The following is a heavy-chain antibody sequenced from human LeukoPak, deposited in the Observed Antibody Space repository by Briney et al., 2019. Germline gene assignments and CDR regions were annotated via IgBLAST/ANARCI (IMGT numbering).Heavy chain of an antibody. Sequence: PGGSLRLSCAASGFTFSSYGMHWVRQAPGKGLEWVAVIWYDGSNKYYADSVKGRFTISRDNSKNTLYLQMNSLGAEDTAVYYCARGVAVAGTDYFDYWGQGTLVTVSS. CDR3: ARGVAVAGTDYFDY. J-gene: IGHJ4*02. CDR1: GFTFSSYG. D-gene: IGHD6-19*01. CDR2: IWYDGSNK. V-gene: IGHV3-33*01.